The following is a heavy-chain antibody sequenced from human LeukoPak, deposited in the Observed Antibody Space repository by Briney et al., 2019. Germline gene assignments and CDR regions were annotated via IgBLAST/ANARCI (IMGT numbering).Heavy chain of an antibody. CDR1: GFTFSSYW. D-gene: IGHD2-2*01. J-gene: IGHJ6*02. Sequence: GGSLRLSRAAPGFTFSSYWMHWVRRAPGKGLVWVSRINSDGSSTSYADSVKGRFTISRDNAKNTLYLQMNSLRAEDTAVYYCAREIVVVPAAPAPDYYYYGMDVWGQGTTVTVSS. V-gene: IGHV3-74*01. CDR3: AREIVVVPAAPAPDYYYYGMDV. CDR2: INSDGSST.